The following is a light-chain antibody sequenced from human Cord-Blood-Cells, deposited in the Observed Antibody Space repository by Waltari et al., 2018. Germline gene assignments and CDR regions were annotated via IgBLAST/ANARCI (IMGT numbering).Light chain of an antibody. V-gene: IGLV2-14*01. J-gene: IGLJ1*01. CDR1: SSAVGGYNY. CDR2: DVS. CDR3: SSYTSSSTLV. Sequence: QSALTQPASVSGSPGQSIHISCTGTSSAVGGYNYVSWYQQHPGKAPKLMIYDVSNRPSGVSNRFSGSKSGNTASLTISGLQAEDEADYYCSSYTSSSTLVFGTGTKVTVL.